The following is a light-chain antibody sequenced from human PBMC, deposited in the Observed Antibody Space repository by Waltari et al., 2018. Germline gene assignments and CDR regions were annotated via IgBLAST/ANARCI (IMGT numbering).Light chain of an antibody. J-gene: IGKJ5*01. Sequence: DLQMTQSPSTLSASVGDRITITCRASQSISSWLAWYQQKPGKAPKLLIYKAFSLESGVPSRFSGSGSGTEFTLTISSLQPDDFATYYCQQYNSYPITFGQGTRLEIK. CDR1: QSISSW. CDR2: KAF. CDR3: QQYNSYPIT. V-gene: IGKV1-5*03.